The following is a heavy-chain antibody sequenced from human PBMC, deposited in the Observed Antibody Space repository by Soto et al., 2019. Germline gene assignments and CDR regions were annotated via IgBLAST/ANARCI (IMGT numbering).Heavy chain of an antibody. J-gene: IGHJ5*02. CDR3: ARRLYYGSGSYYDNWFDP. CDR1: GYSFTSYW. CDR2: IYPGDSDT. D-gene: IGHD3-10*01. V-gene: IGHV5-51*01. Sequence: PGESLKISCKGSGYSFTSYWIGWVRQMPGKGLEWMGIIYPGDSDTRYSPSFQGQVTSSAEKTISTAYLQWSSLKASDTAMYYCARRLYYGSGSYYDNWFDPWAQGTMVTVSS.